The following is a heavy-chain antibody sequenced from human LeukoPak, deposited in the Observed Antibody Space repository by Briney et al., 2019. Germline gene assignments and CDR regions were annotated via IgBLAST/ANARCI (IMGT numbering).Heavy chain of an antibody. V-gene: IGHV3-7*05. Sequence: GGSLRLSCAASGFTFSNYWMTWVRQAPGKGLEWVANIKQDGSEKYYVDSVKGQFTISRDNAKNSLYLQMNSLRAEDTALYYCAREDQPRGTFDYWGQGILVTVSS. CDR2: IKQDGSEK. CDR1: GFTFSNYW. J-gene: IGHJ4*02. D-gene: IGHD2-15*01. CDR3: AREDQPRGTFDY.